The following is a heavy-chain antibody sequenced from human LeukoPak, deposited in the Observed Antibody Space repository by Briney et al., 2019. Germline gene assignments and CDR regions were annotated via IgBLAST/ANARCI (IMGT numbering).Heavy chain of an antibody. CDR1: GYTFTSYG. V-gene: IGHV1-18*01. D-gene: IGHD5-18*01. CDR2: ISAYNGNT. CDR3: ARDTRGYSYGSTDY. J-gene: IGHJ4*02. Sequence: GASVKVSCKASGYTFTSYGISWVRQAPGQGLEWMGWISAYNGNTNYAQKLQGRVTMTTDTSTSTAYMELRSLRSDDTAVYYCARDTRGYSYGSTDYWGQGTLVTVSS.